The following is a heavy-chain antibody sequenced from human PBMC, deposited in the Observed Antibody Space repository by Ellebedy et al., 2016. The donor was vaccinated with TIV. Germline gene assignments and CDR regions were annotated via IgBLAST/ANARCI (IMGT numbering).Heavy chain of an antibody. D-gene: IGHD3-3*02. CDR3: ARHSNMYTWFDP. V-gene: IGHV4-34*01. CDR2: INHSGSS. J-gene: IGHJ5*02. CDR1: GGSFSGYY. Sequence: SETLSLTCAVSGGSFSGYYWNWIRQPPGKGLEWIGEINHSGSSNYNPSLKSRVTISVDTSKNQFSLRLSSVTAADTAVYYCARHSNMYTWFDPWGQGTLVTVSS.